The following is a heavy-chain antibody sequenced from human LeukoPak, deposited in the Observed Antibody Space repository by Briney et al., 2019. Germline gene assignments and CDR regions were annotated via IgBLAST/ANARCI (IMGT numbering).Heavy chain of an antibody. Sequence: GGSLRLSCRASGFSFNSYAMHWVRQAPGKGLEWLAFILHDGSKAYHADSINGRFTISRDNSNNTLFLQMSSLTTEDTGVYYCAKGEKLMMTFGGVRGYWGQGTLVTVSS. CDR2: ILHDGSKA. CDR3: AKGEKLMMTFGGVRGY. CDR1: GFSFNSYA. D-gene: IGHD3-16*01. V-gene: IGHV3-30*18. J-gene: IGHJ4*02.